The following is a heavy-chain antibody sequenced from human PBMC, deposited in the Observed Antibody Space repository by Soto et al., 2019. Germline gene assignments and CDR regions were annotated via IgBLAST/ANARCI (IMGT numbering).Heavy chain of an antibody. Sequence: EVQLLESGGGLVQPGGSLRLSCAASGFTFSTYAMSWVRQAPGKGLEWVSVISGSGGGIYYADSVKGRFTISRDNSKSTLYLQMDSLRTEDTAVYYCAKERYPVTSRFLDYWGHGTLVTVSS. CDR1: GFTFSTYA. V-gene: IGHV3-23*01. D-gene: IGHD4-17*01. CDR2: ISGSGGGI. J-gene: IGHJ4*01. CDR3: AKERYPVTSRFLDY.